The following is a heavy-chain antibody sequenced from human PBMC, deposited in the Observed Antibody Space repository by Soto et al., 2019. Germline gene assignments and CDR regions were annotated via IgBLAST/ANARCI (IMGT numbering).Heavy chain of an antibody. D-gene: IGHD2-15*01. V-gene: IGHV3-74*01. CDR1: GIDLSIYW. CDR3: TKDTFGGRDS. CDR2: INPESTTI. J-gene: IGHJ4*02. Sequence: EAQLVESGGGLVQPGGSLRLSCTGSGIDLSIYWMHWVRQAPGKGLVWVSRINPESTTISYADSVKGRFTISRDSAENTLFLHMNSLSAEDTGVYYCTKDTFGGRDSWGQGTLVTVSS.